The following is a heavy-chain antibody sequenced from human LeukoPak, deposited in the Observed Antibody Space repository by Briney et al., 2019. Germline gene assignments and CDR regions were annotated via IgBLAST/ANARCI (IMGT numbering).Heavy chain of an antibody. V-gene: IGHV3-20*01. CDR3: ARMGGSGGYSRPIDY. D-gene: IGHD3-10*01. J-gene: IGHJ4*02. CDR2: LNWNGGST. CDR1: GFTFDDYA. Sequence: GGSLRLSCAASGFTFDDYAMHWVRQAPGKGLEWVSGLNWNGGSTGYADSVKGRFTISRDNAKNSLYLHMKNLRAEDTALYHCARMGGSGGYSRPIDYWGQGTLVTVSS.